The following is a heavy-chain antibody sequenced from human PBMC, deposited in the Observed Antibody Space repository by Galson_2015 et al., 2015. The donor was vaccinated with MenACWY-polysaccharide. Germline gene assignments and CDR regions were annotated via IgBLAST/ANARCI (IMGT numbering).Heavy chain of an antibody. V-gene: IGHV3-49*03. CDR3: TRDRPIDY. CDR2: IRCKASGETT. Sequence: DYAMAWFRQAPGKGLEWVGFIRCKASGETTGYAASVKGRFTISRDDSKSTAYLQMNSLQTEDTGIYYCTRDRPIDYWGQGTLVTVSS. CDR1: DYA. J-gene: IGHJ4*02.